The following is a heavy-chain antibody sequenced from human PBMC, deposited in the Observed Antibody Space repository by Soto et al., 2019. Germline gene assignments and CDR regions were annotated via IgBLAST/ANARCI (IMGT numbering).Heavy chain of an antibody. V-gene: IGHV3-48*01. J-gene: IGHJ4*02. Sequence: GGSLRLSCAASGFRFSDYSMNWVRQAPGRGLEWVSYISSSSSTIHYADSVEGRFTISRDNAKNSLYLQMNSLRVEDTAVYYCARDAFDYDATGYHSDYWGQGTLVTVSS. CDR2: ISSSSSTI. CDR3: ARDAFDYDATGYHSDY. CDR1: GFRFSDYS. D-gene: IGHD3-22*01.